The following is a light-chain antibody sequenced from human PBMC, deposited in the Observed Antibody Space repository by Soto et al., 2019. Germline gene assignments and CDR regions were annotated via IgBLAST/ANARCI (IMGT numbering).Light chain of an antibody. V-gene: IGKV1-39*01. CDR1: QSIDNF. CDR3: QQGYSNRWT. Sequence: DIPMTQSPSSLSASVGDRVTITCRASQSIDNFLNWYQQMPGKAPKLLIYAASSLHRGVPSRFTGSGSGTDFTLTISGLQPEDFAIYYCQQGYSNRWTFGQGTKVEIK. CDR2: AAS. J-gene: IGKJ1*01.